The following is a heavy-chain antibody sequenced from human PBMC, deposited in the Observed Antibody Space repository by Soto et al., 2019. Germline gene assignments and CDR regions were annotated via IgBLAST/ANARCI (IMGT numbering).Heavy chain of an antibody. CDR3: ARGRRVGLRPHYYYMDV. J-gene: IGHJ6*03. Sequence: SETLSLTCAVYGGSFSGYYWSWIRQPPGKGLEWIGEINHSGSTNYNPSLKSRVTISVDTSKNQFSLKLSSVTAADTAVYYCARGRRVGLRPHYYYMDVWGKGTTVTVSS. CDR2: INHSGST. CDR1: GGSFSGYY. V-gene: IGHV4-34*01. D-gene: IGHD4-17*01.